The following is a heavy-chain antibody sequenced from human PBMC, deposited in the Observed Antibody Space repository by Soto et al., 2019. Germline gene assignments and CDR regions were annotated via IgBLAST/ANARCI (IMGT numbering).Heavy chain of an antibody. Sequence: SETLSLTCAVYGGSFSGYYWSWIRQPPGKGLEGIGDSNHSGSTNYNPSLKSRVTISVDTSKNQFSLKLSSVTAADTAVYYCARGALGYDFWSGYYMGRYFDYWGQGTLVTVSS. J-gene: IGHJ4*02. D-gene: IGHD3-3*01. CDR1: GGSFSGYY. V-gene: IGHV4-34*01. CDR2: SNHSGST. CDR3: ARGALGYDFWSGYYMGRYFDY.